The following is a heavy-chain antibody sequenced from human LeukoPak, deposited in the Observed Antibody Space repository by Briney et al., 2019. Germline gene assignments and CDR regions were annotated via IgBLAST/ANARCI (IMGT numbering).Heavy chain of an antibody. Sequence: PSETLSLTCAVYGGSFSGYYWSWIRQPPGKGLEWIGEINHSGSTNYNPSLKSRVTISVDTSKNQFSLKLSPVTAADTAVYYCARGPYYDILTGSETRAYYFDYWGQGTLVTVSS. J-gene: IGHJ4*02. CDR3: ARGPYYDILTGSETRAYYFDY. D-gene: IGHD3-9*01. CDR2: INHSGST. V-gene: IGHV4-34*01. CDR1: GGSFSGYY.